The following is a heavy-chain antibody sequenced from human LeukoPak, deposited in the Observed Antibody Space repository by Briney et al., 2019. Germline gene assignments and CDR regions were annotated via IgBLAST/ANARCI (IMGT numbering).Heavy chain of an antibody. CDR1: GYTFTSYG. CDR2: ISAYNGNT. J-gene: IGHJ5*02. V-gene: IGHV1-18*01. D-gene: IGHD4-17*01. CDR3: ASNHDYGALGGRWFDP. Sequence: ASVKVSCKASGYTFTSYGISWVRQAPGQGLEWMGWISAYNGNTNYAQKLQGRVTMTTDTSTSTAYMELRSLRSDDTAVYYCASNHDYGALGGRWFDPWGQGTLVTVSS.